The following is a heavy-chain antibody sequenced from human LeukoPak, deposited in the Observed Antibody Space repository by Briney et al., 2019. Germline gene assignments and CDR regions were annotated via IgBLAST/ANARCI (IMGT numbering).Heavy chain of an antibody. Sequence: ASVKVSCKASGYTFTSYYMHWVRQAPGQGLEWMGIINPSGGSTSYAQKFQGRVTMTRDTSTSTVYMELSSLRSEDTAVYYCARGMGLWSGYYKGGYYYYYMDVWGKGTTVTVSS. CDR3: ARGMGLWSGYYKGGYYYYYMDV. J-gene: IGHJ6*03. D-gene: IGHD3-3*01. CDR1: GYTFTSYY. V-gene: IGHV1-46*01. CDR2: INPSGGST.